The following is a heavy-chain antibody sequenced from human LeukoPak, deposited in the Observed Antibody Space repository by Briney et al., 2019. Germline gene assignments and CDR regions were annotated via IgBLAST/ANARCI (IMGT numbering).Heavy chain of an antibody. J-gene: IGHJ4*02. V-gene: IGHV1-18*01. CDR3: ARDSDGDSNYYDSSGYYLWDY. Sequence: GASVKVSCKASGYTFTSYGISWVRQAPGQGLEWMGWISAYNGNTNYAQKLQGRVTMTTDTSTSTAYMELRSLRSDDTAVYYCARDSDGDSNYYDSSGYYLWDYWGQGTLVTVSS. D-gene: IGHD3-22*01. CDR1: GYTFTSYG. CDR2: ISAYNGNT.